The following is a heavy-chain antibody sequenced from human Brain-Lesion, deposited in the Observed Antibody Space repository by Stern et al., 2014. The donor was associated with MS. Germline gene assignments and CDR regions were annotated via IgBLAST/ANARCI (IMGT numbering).Heavy chain of an antibody. CDR3: ARIGYSSSWYSPVGFFQH. J-gene: IGHJ1*01. D-gene: IGHD6-13*01. Sequence: EVQLVESGGGLVQPGGSLRLSCTASGFTFNSYWMSWVRQAPGKGLEWVATIKDDGSEKYYVESVKGRFTVSRDNAKNSMYLQMNSLRVDDTATYYCARIGYSSSWYSPVGFFQHWGQGTLVTVSS. V-gene: IGHV3-7*01. CDR2: IKDDGSEK. CDR1: GFTFNSYW.